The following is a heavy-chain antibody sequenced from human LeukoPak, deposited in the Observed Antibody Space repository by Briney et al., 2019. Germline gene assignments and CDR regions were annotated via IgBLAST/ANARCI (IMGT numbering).Heavy chain of an antibody. D-gene: IGHD3-22*01. CDR2: ISGSGGST. V-gene: IGHV3-23*01. CDR3: ARRAGDYSHPYDY. Sequence: GGSLRLSCAASGFTFSTYVMSWVRQTPGKGLEWVSTISGSGGSTYYADSVKGRFTISRDNSKNTLYLQMNSLRAEDTAVYYCARRAGDYSHPYDYWGQGALVTVSS. CDR1: GFTFSTYV. J-gene: IGHJ4*02.